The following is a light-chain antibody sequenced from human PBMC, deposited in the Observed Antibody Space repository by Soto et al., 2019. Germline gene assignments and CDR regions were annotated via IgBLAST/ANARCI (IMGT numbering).Light chain of an antibody. V-gene: IGKV1-39*01. CDR2: TAS. Sequence: DIQMSQSPSSLSASVGDRVTITCLASQSISSYLSWYQQKPGKAPELLIYTASSLQSGVPSRFSGSGSGTDFTLTISRLEPEDFAVYYCQHYGYPQWTFGQGTKVDIK. CDR1: QSISSY. J-gene: IGKJ1*01. CDR3: QHYGYPQWT.